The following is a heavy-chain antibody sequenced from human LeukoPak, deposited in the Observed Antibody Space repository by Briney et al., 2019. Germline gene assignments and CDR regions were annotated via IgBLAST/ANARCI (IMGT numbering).Heavy chain of an antibody. D-gene: IGHD1-1*01. CDR1: GFTFSSFA. J-gene: IGHJ4*02. CDR3: ARAHNWGGDY. Sequence: PGGSLRLSCAASGFTFSSFAMSWVRQAPGKGLEWVSYISSSGSTIDYADSVKGRFTISRDNAKNSVFLQMNSLKAEDTAVYYCARAHNWGGDYWGQGTLVTVSS. V-gene: IGHV3-48*04. CDR2: ISSSGSTI.